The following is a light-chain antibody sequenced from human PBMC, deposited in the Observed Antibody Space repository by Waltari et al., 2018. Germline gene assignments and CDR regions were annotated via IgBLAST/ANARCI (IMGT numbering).Light chain of an antibody. J-gene: IGKJ2*01. CDR1: QSFLDW. Sequence: DIQMTQSPSTLSASVGDRVTITCRASQSFLDWLAWYQQKPGKAPKLLIYKTSSLKSGVPSRFSGSASGTEFTLTISSLQPDDFATYYCQQYNSYPYTFGQGTKLEIK. V-gene: IGKV1-5*03. CDR3: QQYNSYPYT. CDR2: KTS.